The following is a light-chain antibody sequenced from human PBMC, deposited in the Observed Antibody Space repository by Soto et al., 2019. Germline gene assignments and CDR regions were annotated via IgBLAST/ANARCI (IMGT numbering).Light chain of an antibody. V-gene: IGKV1-17*01. Sequence: DIQMTQSPSSLSASVGGRVSITCRASQDIGTSLAWIQQKPRTAPKRLIYTISDLQSWVPSRFSGGGSGTEFTLTISSLQPEDSATYYCLQHYAFPFTFGPGTKVHV. CDR1: QDIGTS. CDR2: TIS. CDR3: LQHYAFPFT. J-gene: IGKJ3*01.